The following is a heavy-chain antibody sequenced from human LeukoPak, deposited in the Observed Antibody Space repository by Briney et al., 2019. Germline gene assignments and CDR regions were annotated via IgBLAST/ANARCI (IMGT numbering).Heavy chain of an antibody. D-gene: IGHD6-13*01. J-gene: IGHJ4*02. Sequence: SETLSLTCAVYGGSFSGYYWSWIRQPPGKGLEWIGEINHSGSTNYNPSLKSRVTISVDTSKNQFSLKLSSVTAADTAVYCCARAAAGLFDYWGQGTLVTVSS. CDR3: ARAAAGLFDY. V-gene: IGHV4-34*01. CDR1: GGSFSGYY. CDR2: INHSGST.